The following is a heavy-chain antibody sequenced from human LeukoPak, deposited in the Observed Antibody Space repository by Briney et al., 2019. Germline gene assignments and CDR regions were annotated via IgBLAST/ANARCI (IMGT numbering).Heavy chain of an antibody. D-gene: IGHD6-6*01. CDR3: TSSMAARVDYYYGMDV. J-gene: IGHJ6*02. CDR2: IRSKANSYAT. V-gene: IGHV3-73*01. Sequence: PGGSLRLSCAASGFTFSGSAMHWVRQASGKGLEWVGLIRSKANSYATAYAASVKGRFTISRDDSKNTAYLQMNSLKTEDTAVYYCTSSMAARVDYYYGMDVWGQGTTVTVSS. CDR1: GFTFSGSA.